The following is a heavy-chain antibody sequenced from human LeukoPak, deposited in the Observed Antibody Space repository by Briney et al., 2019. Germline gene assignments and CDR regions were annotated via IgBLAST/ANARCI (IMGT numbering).Heavy chain of an antibody. D-gene: IGHD1-14*01. Sequence: GGSLRLSCAASGFTFSSHLMHWVRQAQGTGLVWVSSVKSDGTATNYADSVKGRFTISRDNAKNTLYLQMNSLRVEDTAVYYCVRRFATGDWGQGTLVTVSS. CDR3: VRRFATGD. J-gene: IGHJ4*02. CDR1: GFTFSSHL. V-gene: IGHV3-74*01. CDR2: VKSDGTAT.